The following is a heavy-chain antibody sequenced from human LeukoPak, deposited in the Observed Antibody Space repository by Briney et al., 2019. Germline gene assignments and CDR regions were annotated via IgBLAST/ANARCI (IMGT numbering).Heavy chain of an antibody. Sequence: PGGSLRLSCAASGFTFSNYWMTWVRQAPGEGLEWVAHINQDGSKEYYMDSVKARFTISSDNAKNSLSLQMNSLRAEDTAVYYCVRDGGVSGYDLLDYWGQGTLVPVSS. D-gene: IGHD5-12*01. J-gene: IGHJ4*02. V-gene: IGHV3-7*01. CDR3: VRDGGVSGYDLLDY. CDR2: INQDGSKE. CDR1: GFTFSNYW.